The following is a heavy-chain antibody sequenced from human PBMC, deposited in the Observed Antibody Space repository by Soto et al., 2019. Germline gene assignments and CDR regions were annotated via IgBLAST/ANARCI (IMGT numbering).Heavy chain of an antibody. CDR3: ARLRQGWLVQAYFDY. CDR1: GGSISSYY. D-gene: IGHD6-19*01. J-gene: IGHJ4*02. V-gene: IGHV4-59*08. CDR2: IYYSGST. Sequence: SETLSLTCTVSGGSISSYYWSLIRKPTGKGLEWIGYIYYSGSTNYNPSLKSRVTISVDTSKNQFSLKLSSVTAADTAVYYCARLRQGWLVQAYFDYWGQGTLVTVSS.